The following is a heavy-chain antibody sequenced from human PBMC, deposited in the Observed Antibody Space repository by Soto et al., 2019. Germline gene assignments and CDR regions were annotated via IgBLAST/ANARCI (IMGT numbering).Heavy chain of an antibody. CDR3: ARHRRHNWNDGKFYY. D-gene: IGHD1-1*01. CDR2: IYYSGST. Sequence: PSETLSLTCTVSGGSISSSSYYWGWIRQPPGKGLEWIGSIYYSGSTYYNPSLKSRVTISVDTSKNQFSLKLSSVTAADTAVYYCARHRRHNWNDGKFYYWGQGTLVTVSS. CDR1: GGSISSSSYY. V-gene: IGHV4-39*01. J-gene: IGHJ4*02.